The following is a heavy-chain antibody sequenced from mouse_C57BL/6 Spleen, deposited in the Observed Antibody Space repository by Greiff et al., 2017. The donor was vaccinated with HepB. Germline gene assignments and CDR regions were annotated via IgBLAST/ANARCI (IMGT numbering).Heavy chain of an antibody. CDR1: GFTFSSYT. CDR3: ARHGYYGSSPYWYFDV. Sequence: EVKLMESGGGLVKPGGSLKLSCAASGFTFSSYTMSWVRQTPEKRLEWVATISGGGGNTYYPDSVKGRFTISRDNAKNTLYLQMSSLRSEDTALYYCARHGYYGSSPYWYFDVWGTGTTVTVSS. CDR2: ISGGGGNT. V-gene: IGHV5-9*01. D-gene: IGHD1-1*01. J-gene: IGHJ1*03.